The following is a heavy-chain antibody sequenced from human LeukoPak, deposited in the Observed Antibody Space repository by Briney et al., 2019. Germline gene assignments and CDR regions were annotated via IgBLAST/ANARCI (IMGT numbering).Heavy chain of an antibody. CDR2: ISGGNSYI. V-gene: IGHV3-21*01. Sequence: GGSLRLSCAASGFTFSSYTMHWIRQAPGKGLEWISSISGGNSYIFYADSVKGRFTVSRDNAKDSLYLQMNSLRAEDTAVYYCARALTTLTYEGYWGQGTLVTVSS. CDR1: GFTFSSYT. J-gene: IGHJ4*02. CDR3: ARALTTLTYEGY. D-gene: IGHD1-1*01.